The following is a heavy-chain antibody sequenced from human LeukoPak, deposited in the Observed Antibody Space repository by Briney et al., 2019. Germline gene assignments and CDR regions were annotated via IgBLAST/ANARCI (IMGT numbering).Heavy chain of an antibody. CDR1: GFTFSSYS. V-gene: IGHV3-21*04. CDR3: ARRAGAYSHPYDY. D-gene: IGHD4/OR15-4a*01. J-gene: IGHJ4*02. Sequence: GGSLRLSCAASGFTFSSYSVNWVRQAPGKGLEWVSSISSSSSYIYYADSVKGRFTISRDNSKNTLYLQMNSLRAEDTAVYYCARRAGAYSHPYDYWGQGTLVTVSS. CDR2: ISSSSSYI.